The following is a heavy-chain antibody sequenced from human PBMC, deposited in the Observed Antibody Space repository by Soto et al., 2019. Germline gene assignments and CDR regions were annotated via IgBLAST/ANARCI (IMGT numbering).Heavy chain of an antibody. J-gene: IGHJ6*03. CDR1: GFTFSSYA. Sequence: GGSLRLSCAASGFTFSSYAMSWVRQAPGKGLEWVSAISGSGGSTYYADSVKGRFTISRDNSKNTLYLQMNSLRAEDTAVYYCARAAPTYYDFWSGYYPYYYYYYMDVWGKGTTVTVSS. CDR2: ISGSGGST. CDR3: ARAAPTYYDFWSGYYPYYYYYYMDV. V-gene: IGHV3-23*01. D-gene: IGHD3-3*01.